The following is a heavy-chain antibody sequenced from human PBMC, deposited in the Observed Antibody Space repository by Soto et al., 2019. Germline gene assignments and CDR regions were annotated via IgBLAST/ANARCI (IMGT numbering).Heavy chain of an antibody. D-gene: IGHD3-9*01. CDR3: AKGSAYYDILTGSHGFDY. CDR2: FRGDGTGA. V-gene: IGHV3-23*01. CDR1: GFTFSSYA. J-gene: IGHJ4*02. Sequence: GGSLRLSCAASGFTFSSYAMSWVRQAPGKGLEWVSAFRGDGTGAHYADSVKGRFTISRDNSKNTLYLHMNSLRAEDTAVYYCAKGSAYYDILTGSHGFDYWGQGTLVTVSS.